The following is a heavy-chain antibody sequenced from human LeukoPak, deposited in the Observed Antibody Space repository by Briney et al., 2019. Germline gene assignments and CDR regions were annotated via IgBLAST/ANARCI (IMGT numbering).Heavy chain of an antibody. Sequence: GGSLRLSCAASGFTLSSAWMSWVRQAPGKGLEWVGRIKSKTNGGTADYSAPVEGRFTISRDDSKNTLDLQMNSPKTEDTAVYYCATAGAGLWGQGTLVTVSS. CDR1: GFTLSSAW. J-gene: IGHJ4*02. D-gene: IGHD1-14*01. CDR2: IKSKTNGGTA. CDR3: ATAGAGL. V-gene: IGHV3-15*01.